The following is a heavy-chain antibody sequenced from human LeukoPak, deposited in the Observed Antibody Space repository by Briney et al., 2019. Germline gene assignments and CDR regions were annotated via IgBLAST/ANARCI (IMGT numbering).Heavy chain of an antibody. D-gene: IGHD5-12*01. V-gene: IGHV4-39*07. CDR1: GDSISSSSYY. CDR2: INHSGST. J-gene: IGHJ4*02. CDR3: ARKSGYARGY. Sequence: SETLSLTCTVSGDSISSSSYYWGWIRQPPGKGLEWNGEINHSGSTSNHNPSLKSRVTMSVDTSKNQFSLKLSSVTAADTAVYYCARKSGYARGYWGQGNLVTVSS.